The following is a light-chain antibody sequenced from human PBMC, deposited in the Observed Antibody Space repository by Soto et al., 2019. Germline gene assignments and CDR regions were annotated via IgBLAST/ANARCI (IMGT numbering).Light chain of an antibody. V-gene: IGKV2-28*01. Sequence: DTVMTQSPLSLPVTPGEPASISCRSSQSLLETNGNNYLNWYLQKPGQSPQLLIYMASIRASGVPDRFSGSGSGTDFTLRISRVQAEDVGVYYCMRALQIPAFGQGTKVEIK. CDR1: QSLLETNGNNY. J-gene: IGKJ1*01. CDR2: MAS. CDR3: MRALQIPA.